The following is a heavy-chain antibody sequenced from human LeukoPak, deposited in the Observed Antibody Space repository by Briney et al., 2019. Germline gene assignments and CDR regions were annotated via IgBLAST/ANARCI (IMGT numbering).Heavy chain of an antibody. D-gene: IGHD3-9*01. V-gene: IGHV4-59*01. CDR3: ARQDGVLTGYPFDS. CDR2: FYYSGSS. CDR1: GGSNSSYY. Sequence: SETLSLTCTVSGGSNSSYYWTWIRHPPGGGLEGIGYFYYSGSSNSEPPLKSRVTISLDTSKNQFSVRLCSVTAADRAMYYCARQDGVLTGYPFDSWGQGTLVTVSS. J-gene: IGHJ4*02.